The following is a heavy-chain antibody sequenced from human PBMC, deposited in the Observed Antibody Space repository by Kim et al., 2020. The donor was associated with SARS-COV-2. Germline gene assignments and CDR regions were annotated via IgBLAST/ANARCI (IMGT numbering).Heavy chain of an antibody. Sequence: YADSVKGRFTISRDNSKNTLYLQMNSLRAEDTAVYYCAKELPGTPYGMDVWGQGTTVTVSS. D-gene: IGHD1-7*01. CDR3: AKELPGTPYGMDV. V-gene: IGHV3-23*01. J-gene: IGHJ6*02.